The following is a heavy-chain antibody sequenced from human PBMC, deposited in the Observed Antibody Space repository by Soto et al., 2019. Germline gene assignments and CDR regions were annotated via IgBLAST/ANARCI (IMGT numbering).Heavy chain of an antibody. CDR3: AKGHYDYVWGSYRPIDI. V-gene: IGHV3-53*01. J-gene: IGHJ3*02. Sequence: GSVRLSCAASGFTVSMNYMSCVLQSPLKGLEWVSVIYSGGSTYYADSVKGRFTISRDNSKNTLYLQMNSLRAEDTAVYYCAKGHYDYVWGSYRPIDIWGQGTMVTVSS. CDR1: GFTVSMNY. CDR2: IYSGGST. D-gene: IGHD3-16*02.